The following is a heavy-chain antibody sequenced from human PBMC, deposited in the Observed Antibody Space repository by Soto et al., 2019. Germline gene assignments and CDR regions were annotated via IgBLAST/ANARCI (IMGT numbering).Heavy chain of an antibody. CDR1: GDSINDYY. CDR2: IFHSEGP. V-gene: IGHV4-59*08. CDR3: ARHMWIKDIVVADAFDI. D-gene: IGHD2-21*01. J-gene: IGHJ3*02. Sequence: SETLSLTCTVSGDSINDYYWSWIRQPPGEGLEWISYIFHSEGPTYNPSLKSRVTMSLDTSRDQFSLKLTSVTAADTAVYYCARHMWIKDIVVADAFDIWGRGKMVTVSS.